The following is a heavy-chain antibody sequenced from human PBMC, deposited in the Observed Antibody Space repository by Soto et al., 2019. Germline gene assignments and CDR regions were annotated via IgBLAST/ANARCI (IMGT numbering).Heavy chain of an antibody. Sequence: QVQLVQSGAEVKKPGSSVKVSCKASRGTFSSYAISWVRQAPGQGLEWMGGIIPIFGTADYAQKFQGRVTITADESTSTAYMELSSLRSEDTAVYYCAGPGFCSGGSCPLNYYYYYGMDVWGQGTTVTVSS. J-gene: IGHJ6*02. CDR1: RGTFSSYA. D-gene: IGHD2-15*01. CDR3: AGPGFCSGGSCPLNYYYYYGMDV. V-gene: IGHV1-69*12. CDR2: IIPIFGTA.